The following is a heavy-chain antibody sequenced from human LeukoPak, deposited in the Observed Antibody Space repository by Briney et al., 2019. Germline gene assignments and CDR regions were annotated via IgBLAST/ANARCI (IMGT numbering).Heavy chain of an antibody. CDR3: ARRNDFDT. J-gene: IGHJ3*02. Sequence: SETLSLTCTVSGGSISGDHWNWIRHPPGKGLEWIGNIYYSGNTNYNPSLKSRVTISVDTSKNQFSLKLSSVTAADTAVYYCARRNDFDTWGQGTMVTVSS. CDR2: IYYSGNT. CDR1: GGSISGDH. V-gene: IGHV4-59*08.